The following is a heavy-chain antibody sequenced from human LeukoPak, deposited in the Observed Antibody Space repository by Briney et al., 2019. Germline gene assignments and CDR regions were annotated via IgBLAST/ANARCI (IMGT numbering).Heavy chain of an antibody. J-gene: IGHJ6*02. V-gene: IGHV4-61*01. CDR1: GGSVNSGSYF. D-gene: IGHD4-11*01. Sequence: SETLSLTCTVSGGSVNSGSYFWGWIRQPPGKGLEWIGYIQNSAGTNYNPSLESRVTISVDSSKDQFSLRLSSVTAADTAVYYCATDYSNFYGMDVWGQGTTVTVSS. CDR2: IQNSAGT. CDR3: ATDYSNFYGMDV.